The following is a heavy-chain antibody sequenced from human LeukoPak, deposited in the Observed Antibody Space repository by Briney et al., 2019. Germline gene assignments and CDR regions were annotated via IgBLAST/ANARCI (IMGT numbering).Heavy chain of an antibody. CDR1: GGSFSGYY. V-gene: IGHV4-34*01. CDR2: INHSGST. J-gene: IGHJ4*02. D-gene: IGHD3-3*01. CDR3: ARSADLDVYYDFWSGYRY. Sequence: SSETLYLTCAVYGGSFSGYYWSWIRQPPGKGLEWIGEINHSGSTNYNPSLKSRVTISVDTSKNQFSLKLSSVTAADTAVYYCARSADLDVYYDFWSGYRYWGQGTLVTVSS.